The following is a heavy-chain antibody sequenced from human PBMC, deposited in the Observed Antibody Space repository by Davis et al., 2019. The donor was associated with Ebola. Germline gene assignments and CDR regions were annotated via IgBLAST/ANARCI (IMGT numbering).Heavy chain of an antibody. J-gene: IGHJ3*02. CDR2: IDGSGGST. Sequence: GESLKISCAASGFTFSTYAISWVRQAPGKGLEWVSTIDGSGGSTYYADSVKGRFTISRDNSKNTLYLQMNSLRAEDTAVYYCARGTLGWLQPEALDIWGQGTMVTVSS. CDR3: ARGTLGWLQPEALDI. D-gene: IGHD5-24*01. CDR1: GFTFSTYA. V-gene: IGHV3-23*01.